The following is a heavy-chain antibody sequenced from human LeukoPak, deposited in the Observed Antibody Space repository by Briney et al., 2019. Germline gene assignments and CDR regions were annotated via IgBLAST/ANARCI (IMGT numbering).Heavy chain of an antibody. Sequence: ASVKVSCKASGYTFTSYYMHWVRQAPGQGLEWMGIINPSGGSTSYAQKFQGRVTMTRDTPTSTVYMELSSLRSEDTAVYYCARVGYCSSTSCYAGEYFQHWGQGTLVTVSS. D-gene: IGHD2-2*03. CDR2: INPSGGST. CDR1: GYTFTSYY. CDR3: ARVGYCSSTSCYAGEYFQH. V-gene: IGHV1-46*01. J-gene: IGHJ1*01.